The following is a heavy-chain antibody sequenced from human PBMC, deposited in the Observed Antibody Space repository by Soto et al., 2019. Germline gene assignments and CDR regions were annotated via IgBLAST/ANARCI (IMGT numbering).Heavy chain of an antibody. D-gene: IGHD2-15*01. CDR1: GDTFSSYA. CDR3: ARAGYCSGSSCYWFAY. CDR2: IIPIFGKP. Sequence: QVQLVQSGAEVRKPGSSVKLSCKASGDTFSSYAFSWVRQAPGQGLEWMGGIIPIFGKPKYAQRFQGRVTISEDRSTSTVYMALSRLRAEAAAVYYCARAGYCSGSSCYWFAYWGQGTLVTASS. V-gene: IGHV1-69*06. J-gene: IGHJ4*02.